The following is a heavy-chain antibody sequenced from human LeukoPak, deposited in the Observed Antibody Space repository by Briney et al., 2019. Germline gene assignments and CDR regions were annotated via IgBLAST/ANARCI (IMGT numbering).Heavy chain of an antibody. CDR3: ARVGYSGDAFDI. D-gene: IGHD1-26*01. CDR1: GYTFTGYY. J-gene: IGHJ3*02. Sequence: ASVKASCKASGYTFTGYYMHWVRQAPGQGLEWMGWINPNSGGTNYAQKFQGRVTMTRDTSISTAYMELSRLRSDDTAVYYCARVGYSGDAFDIWGQGTMVTVSS. CDR2: INPNSGGT. V-gene: IGHV1-2*02.